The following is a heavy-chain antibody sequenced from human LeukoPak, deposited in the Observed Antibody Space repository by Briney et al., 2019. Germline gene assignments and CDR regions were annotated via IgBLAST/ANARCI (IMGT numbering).Heavy chain of an antibody. CDR2: IYYSGST. J-gene: IGHJ4*02. D-gene: IGHD3-10*01. Sequence: SETLSLTCTVSGGSLSSSSYYWGWIRQPPGKGLEWIGSIYYSGSTYYNPSLKSRVTISVDTSKNQFSLKLSSVTAADTAVYYCARRRYYGSGSWRPYYFDYWGQGTLVTVSS. V-gene: IGHV4-39*01. CDR3: ARRRYYGSGSWRPYYFDY. CDR1: GGSLSSSSYY.